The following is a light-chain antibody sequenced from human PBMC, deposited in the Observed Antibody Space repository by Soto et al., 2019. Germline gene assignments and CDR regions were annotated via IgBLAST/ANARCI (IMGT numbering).Light chain of an antibody. CDR3: KSYAGSNTYV. Sequence: QALLTQTPSASGSPGQSFTISCTGTKNDIVAYAFVSSYHHHPGKAPRLIIYEVVQRPSGVPDRFSGSKSGNTASLTVSGLQAADEADYFCKSYAGSNTYVFGSGTKVTV. CDR1: KNDIVAYAF. J-gene: IGLJ1*01. V-gene: IGLV2-8*01. CDR2: EVV.